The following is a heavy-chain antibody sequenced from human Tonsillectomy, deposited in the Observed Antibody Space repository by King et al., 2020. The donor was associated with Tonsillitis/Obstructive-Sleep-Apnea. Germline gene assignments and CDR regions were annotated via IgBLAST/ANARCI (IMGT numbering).Heavy chain of an antibody. CDR3: ATGPRRTMVQIYYYYMDV. CDR2: FNPEDGET. Sequence: QLVQSGAEVRKPGASVKVSCKVSGYTLTELSIHWVRQAPGKGLEWMGGFNPEDGETVYAQKFQGRVTMTEDTSTDTAYMELSSLRSEDTAGYYCATGPRRTMVQIYYYYMDVWGKGTTVTVSS. J-gene: IGHJ6*03. V-gene: IGHV1-24*01. D-gene: IGHD3-10*01. CDR1: GYTLTELS.